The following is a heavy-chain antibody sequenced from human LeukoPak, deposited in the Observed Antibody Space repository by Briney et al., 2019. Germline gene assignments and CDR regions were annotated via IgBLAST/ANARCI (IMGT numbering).Heavy chain of an antibody. J-gene: IGHJ4*02. V-gene: IGHV4-34*01. CDR2: INHSGST. CDR3: ARDLRYLFDY. CDR1: GGSFSGYY. D-gene: IGHD4-17*01. Sequence: SETLSLTCAVYGGSFSGYYWSWIRQPPGKGLEWIGEINHSGSTNYNPSLKSRVTISVDTSKNQFSLKLSSVTAADTAVYYCARDLRYLFDYWGQGTLVIVSS.